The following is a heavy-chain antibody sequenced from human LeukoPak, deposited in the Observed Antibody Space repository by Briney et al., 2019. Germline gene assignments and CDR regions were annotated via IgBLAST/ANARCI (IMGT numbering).Heavy chain of an antibody. J-gene: IGHJ4*02. Sequence: GGSLRLSCAASGFTFSSYAMSWVRQAPGKGLEWVSAISGSGGSTYYADSVKGRFTISRGNSKNTLYLQMNSLRAEDTAVYYCAKNYGDYEYYFDYWGQGTLVTVSS. V-gene: IGHV3-23*01. CDR1: GFTFSSYA. CDR2: ISGSGGST. D-gene: IGHD4-17*01. CDR3: AKNYGDYEYYFDY.